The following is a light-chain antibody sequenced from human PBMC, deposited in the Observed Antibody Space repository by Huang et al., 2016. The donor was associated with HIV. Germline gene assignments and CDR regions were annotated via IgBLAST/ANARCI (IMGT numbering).Light chain of an antibody. CDR3: QQRSNRPPYT. V-gene: IGKV3-11*01. J-gene: IGKJ2*01. CDR1: QSVSNY. CDR2: DAS. Sequence: EIVLTQSPATLSLSPGERATLSCRASQSVSNYVAWYQQRPGQAPRVLIYDASNRATGIPDRFSGSVSGTDFTLTISNLEPEDFAVYYCQQRSNRPPYTFGQGTKLEIK.